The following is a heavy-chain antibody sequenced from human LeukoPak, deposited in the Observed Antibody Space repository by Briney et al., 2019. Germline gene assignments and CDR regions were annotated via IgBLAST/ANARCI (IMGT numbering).Heavy chain of an antibody. CDR3: ATDLHRIVGATLLDY. Sequence: ASVEVSCKVSGYILTELSMHWVRQAPGKGLEWMGGFDPEDGETIYAQKFQGRVTMTEDTPTDTAYMELNSLRSEDTAVYYCATDLHRIVGATLLDYWGQGTLVTVSS. D-gene: IGHD1-26*01. V-gene: IGHV1-24*01. CDR1: GYILTELS. CDR2: FDPEDGET. J-gene: IGHJ4*02.